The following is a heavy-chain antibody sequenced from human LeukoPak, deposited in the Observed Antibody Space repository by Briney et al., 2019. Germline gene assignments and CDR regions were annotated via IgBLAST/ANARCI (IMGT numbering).Heavy chain of an antibody. CDR3: ARGGYDSSGYQFDY. Sequence: SETLSLTCTVSGGSISSYYWSWIRQPAGKGLEWIGRIYTSGSTNYNPSLKSRVTMSVDTSKNQFSLKLSSVTAADTAVYYCARGGYDSSGYQFDYWGQGTLVTVSS. CDR1: GGSISSYY. CDR2: IYTSGST. D-gene: IGHD3-22*01. V-gene: IGHV4-4*07. J-gene: IGHJ4*02.